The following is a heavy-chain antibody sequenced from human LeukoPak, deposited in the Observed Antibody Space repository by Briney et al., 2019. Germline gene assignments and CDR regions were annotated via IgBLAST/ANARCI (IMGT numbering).Heavy chain of an antibody. CDR2: IYYSGSS. D-gene: IGHD4-17*01. J-gene: IGHJ4*02. Sequence: PSETLSLTCTVSGGSINSGSYYWGWIRQPPGKGLEWIGSIYYSGSSYYNPSLKSRVTMSVDTSKNQFSLKLRSVTAADTAVYCARLCQVTTCAKFEYWGQGILVTVSS. CDR3: ARLCQVTTCAKFEY. V-gene: IGHV4-39*01. CDR1: GGSINSGSYY.